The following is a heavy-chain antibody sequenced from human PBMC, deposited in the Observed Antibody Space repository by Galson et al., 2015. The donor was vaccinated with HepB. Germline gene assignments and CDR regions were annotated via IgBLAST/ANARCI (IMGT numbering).Heavy chain of an antibody. D-gene: IGHD6-19*01. CDR2: INPSGGST. CDR3: ARLAVAAHHLDY. CDR1: GYTFTSYY. Sequence: SVKVSCKASGYTFTSYYMHWVRQAPGQGLEWMGIINPSGGSTSYAQKLQGRVTMTRDTSTSTVYMELSSLRSEDTAVYYCARLAVAAHHLDYWGQGTLVTVSS. V-gene: IGHV1-46*04. J-gene: IGHJ4*02.